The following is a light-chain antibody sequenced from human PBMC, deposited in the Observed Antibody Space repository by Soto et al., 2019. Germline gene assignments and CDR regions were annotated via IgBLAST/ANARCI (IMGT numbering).Light chain of an antibody. J-gene: IGLJ2*01. CDR1: SSDVGGYNY. V-gene: IGLV2-14*01. Sequence: QSALTQPASVSGSPGQSITISCTGTSSDVGGYNYVSWYQQHPGKAPKLMIYDVRNRPSGVSNRFSGSKSGNTASLTISGLQAEDEADYYCSSYTSNSTLVFGGGTKLTVL. CDR2: DVR. CDR3: SSYTSNSTLV.